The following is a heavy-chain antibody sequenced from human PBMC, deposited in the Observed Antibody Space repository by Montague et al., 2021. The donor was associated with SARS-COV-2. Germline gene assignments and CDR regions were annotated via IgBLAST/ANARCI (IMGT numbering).Heavy chain of an antibody. Sequence: SETLSLTCTVSGDSISSGSYNWGWIRQPPGKGLEWTGSVHYSGRPYYNPSLKSRVTIYVDTSKNQLSLKLSSVTAADTAVYYCTRHVHMTWPEPSPGFDYWGQGTLVTVSS. D-gene: IGHD1-1*01. CDR2: VHYSGRP. CDR3: TRHVHMTWPEPSPGFDY. V-gene: IGHV4-39*01. CDR1: GDSISSGSYN. J-gene: IGHJ4*02.